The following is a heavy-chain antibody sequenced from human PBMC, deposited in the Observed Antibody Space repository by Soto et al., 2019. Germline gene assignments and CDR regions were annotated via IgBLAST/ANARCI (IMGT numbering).Heavy chain of an antibody. J-gene: IGHJ3*02. CDR1: GFTFSSYA. CDR3: ARAFTIFSAFYI. Sequence: QVQLVESGGGVVQPGRSLRLSCAASGFTFSSYAMHWVRQAPGKGLEWVAVISYDGSNKYYADSVKGRFTISRDNSKNTLYLQMNSLRAEDTAVYYCARAFTIFSAFYIWGQGTMVTVSS. D-gene: IGHD3-9*01. V-gene: IGHV3-30-3*01. CDR2: ISYDGSNK.